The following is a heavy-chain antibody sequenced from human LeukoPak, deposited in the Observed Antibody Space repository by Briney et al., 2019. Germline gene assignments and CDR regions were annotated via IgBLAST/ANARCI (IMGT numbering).Heavy chain of an antibody. D-gene: IGHD4-17*01. CDR2: MNPNSGNT. CDR1: GYTFTSYD. J-gene: IGHJ6*02. V-gene: IGHV1-8*01. Sequence: GSVKVSCKASGYTFTSYDINWVRQATGQGLEWMGWMNPNSGNTGYAQKFRGGVTMTRNTSISTAYMELSSLRSEDTAVYYCARQTTNYGDPYYYYYGMDVWGQGTTVTVSS. CDR3: ARQTTNYGDPYYYYYGMDV.